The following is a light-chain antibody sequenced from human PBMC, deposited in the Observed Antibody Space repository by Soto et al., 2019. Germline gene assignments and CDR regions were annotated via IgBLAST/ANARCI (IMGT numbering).Light chain of an antibody. V-gene: IGKV1-39*01. CDR2: AAS. CDR3: QQSYSTPQT. J-gene: IGKJ2*01. CDR1: QSIRSY. Sequence: DIQMTQSPSSLSASVGDRVTITCRASQSIRSYLNWYQQKPGKAPKLLIYAASSLQSGVPSRFSGSGSGTDFTLTISSLQPEDFATYYCQQSYSTPQTFDQGTKLEIK.